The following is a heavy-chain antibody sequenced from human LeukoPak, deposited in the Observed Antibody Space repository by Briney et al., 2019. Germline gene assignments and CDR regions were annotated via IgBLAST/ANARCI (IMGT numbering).Heavy chain of an antibody. D-gene: IGHD3-22*01. CDR2: ILYDGSHE. CDR1: GFTFSTYS. Sequence: GGSLRLSCAASGFTFSTYSMHWVRQAPGKGLEWVANILYDGSHEFYADSVKGRFTISRDNSKNTLYLQMGSLRAEDMAVYYCARDPMSNGYYYYYMDVWGKGTTVTVSS. V-gene: IGHV3-30*14. CDR3: ARDPMSNGYYYYYMDV. J-gene: IGHJ6*03.